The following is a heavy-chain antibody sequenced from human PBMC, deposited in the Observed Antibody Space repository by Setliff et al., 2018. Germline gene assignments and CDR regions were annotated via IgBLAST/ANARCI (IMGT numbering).Heavy chain of an antibody. J-gene: IGHJ6*02. CDR3: VRDILGEESAEVVDV. Sequence: WASVKVSCKASGYTFTDYYMHWVQQAPGKGLEWMGRVDPEDGETIYAEKFQGRVTITADTSTDTAYMELSSLRSEDTAVYYCVRDILGEESAEVVDVWGQETTVTVSS. V-gene: IGHV1-69-2*01. CDR1: GYTFTDYY. D-gene: IGHD2-15*01. CDR2: VDPEDGET.